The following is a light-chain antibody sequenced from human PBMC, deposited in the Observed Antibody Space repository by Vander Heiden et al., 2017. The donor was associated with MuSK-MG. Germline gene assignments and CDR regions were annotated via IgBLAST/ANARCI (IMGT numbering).Light chain of an antibody. CDR1: QGVLYSSNNKNY. Sequence: DTVMTQSPDSLPGSLGERATINCKSSQGVLYSSNNKNYLAWYQQRPGQPLKLLIYWASARESGVPDRFSGSGSGTDFTLTISSLQAEDVAVYYCQQYYSTPLTFGGGTKVEIK. CDR3: QQYYSTPLT. V-gene: IGKV4-1*01. J-gene: IGKJ4*01. CDR2: WAS.